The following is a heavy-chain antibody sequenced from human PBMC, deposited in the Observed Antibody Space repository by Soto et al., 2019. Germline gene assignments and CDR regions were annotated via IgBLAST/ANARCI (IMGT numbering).Heavy chain of an antibody. Sequence: SVKVSFKASGCTFTSYYMDGVRQAPGQGLEWMGIINPSGGSTSYAQKFQGRVTMTRDTSTSTVYMELSSLRSEDTAVYYCARRTLAYYYAPWGQGTLVTVYS. CDR1: GCTFTSYY. CDR3: ARRTLAYYYAP. V-gene: IGHV1-46*01. D-gene: IGHD3-10*01. CDR2: INPSGGST. J-gene: IGHJ5*02.